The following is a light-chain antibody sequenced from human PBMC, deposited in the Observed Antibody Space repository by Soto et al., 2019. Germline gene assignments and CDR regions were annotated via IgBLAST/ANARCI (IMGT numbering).Light chain of an antibody. J-gene: IGKJ1*01. Sequence: EIVLTXSPXXXSLSPGERATLSCRASQSVSSSYLAWYQQKPGQAPRLLIYGASSRATGIPDRFSGSGSGTDFTLTISRLEPEDFAVYYCQQYGSSRWTFGQGTKVEIK. CDR2: GAS. CDR3: QQYGSSRWT. CDR1: QSVSSSY. V-gene: IGKV3-20*01.